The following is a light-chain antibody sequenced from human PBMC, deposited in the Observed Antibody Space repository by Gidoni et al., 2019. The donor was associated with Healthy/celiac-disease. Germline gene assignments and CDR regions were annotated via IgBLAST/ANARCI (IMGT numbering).Light chain of an antibody. V-gene: IGKV1-39*01. CDR1: QSISSY. CDR3: QQSYSTLIT. Sequence: DIQMTQSPSSLSASVGDRVTITCRASQSISSYLNWYQQKPGKAPKLLTYAASSLQSGVPSRFSGSGSGTDFTITISSLQPEDFATYYCQQSYSTLITFGQGTRLEIK. CDR2: AAS. J-gene: IGKJ5*01.